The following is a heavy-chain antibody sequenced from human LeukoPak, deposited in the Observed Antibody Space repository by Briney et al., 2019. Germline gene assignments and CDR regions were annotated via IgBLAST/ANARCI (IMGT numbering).Heavy chain of an antibody. Sequence: PSETLSLTCTVSNGSIISGGYYWSWIRQPPGKGLEWIGYIYNSGSTYYNPSLKSRVTISVGTSKNQFSLKLSSMTAADTAVYYCARDRYSYGHFDYWGQGTLVTVSS. CDR2: IYNSGST. V-gene: IGHV4-30-4*01. D-gene: IGHD5-18*01. CDR1: NGSIISGGYY. J-gene: IGHJ4*02. CDR3: ARDRYSYGHFDY.